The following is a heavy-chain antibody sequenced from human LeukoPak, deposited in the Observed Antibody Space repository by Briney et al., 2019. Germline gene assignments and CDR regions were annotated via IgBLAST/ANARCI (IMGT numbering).Heavy chain of an antibody. J-gene: IGHJ4*02. CDR1: GYTFTGYY. V-gene: IGHV1-2*02. D-gene: IGHD3-10*01. CDR2: INPNSGGT. CDR3: ARGIGLLWFGELDY. Sequence: ASVKVSCKASGYTFTGYYMHWVRQAPGQGLEWMGWINPNSGGTNYAQKLQGRVTMATDTSTSTAYMELRSLRSDDTAVYYCARGIGLLWFGELDYWGQGTLVTVSS.